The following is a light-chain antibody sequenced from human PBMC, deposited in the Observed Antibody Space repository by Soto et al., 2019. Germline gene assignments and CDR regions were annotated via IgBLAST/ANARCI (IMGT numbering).Light chain of an antibody. CDR1: QTVTNNY. CDR3: QQYGSSFPYT. V-gene: IGKV3-20*01. CDR2: GSS. Sequence: EVVLTQSPGTLSLSPGERATLSCRASQTVTNNYLAWFQQKPGQAPTLLIFGSSDRATGLAYRFSGSGSGTDFPLTISRLEPEDFALYYCQQYGSSFPYTFGQGTMLEIK. J-gene: IGKJ2*01.